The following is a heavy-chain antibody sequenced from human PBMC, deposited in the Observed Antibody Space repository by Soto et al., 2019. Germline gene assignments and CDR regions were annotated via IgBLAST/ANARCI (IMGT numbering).Heavy chain of an antibody. D-gene: IGHD3-22*01. V-gene: IGHV3-33*01. CDR3: ARGFEEGDSSGYYQYYFDY. Sequence: GGSLRLSCAASGFTFSSYGMHWVRQAPGKGLEWVAVIWYDGSNKYYADSVKGRFTISRDNSKNTLYLQMNSLRAEDTAVYYCARGFEEGDSSGYYQYYFDYWGQGTLVTVSS. CDR1: GFTFSSYG. CDR2: IWYDGSNK. J-gene: IGHJ4*02.